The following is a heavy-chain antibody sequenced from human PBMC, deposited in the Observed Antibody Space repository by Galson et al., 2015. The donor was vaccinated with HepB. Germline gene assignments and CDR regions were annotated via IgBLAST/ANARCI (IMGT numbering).Heavy chain of an antibody. J-gene: IGHJ6*02. CDR3: ARDAYSIAAALYYYGMDV. CDR1: GSSISSGYY. V-gene: IGHV4-38-2*02. Sequence: SETLSLTCAVSGSSISSGYYWGWIRQPPGKGLEWIGSIYHSGSTYYNPSLKSRVTISVDTSKNQFSLKLSSVTAADTAVYYCARDAYSIAAALYYYGMDVWGQGTTVTVSS. D-gene: IGHD6-13*01. CDR2: IYHSGST.